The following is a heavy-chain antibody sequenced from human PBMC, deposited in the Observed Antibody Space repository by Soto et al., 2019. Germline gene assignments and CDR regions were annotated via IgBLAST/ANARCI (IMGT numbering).Heavy chain of an antibody. V-gene: IGHV1-18*01. CDR1: GYTFTSYG. CDR3: ASRVLCDMDV. D-gene: IGHD2-21*01. CDR2: ISAYNGNT. J-gene: IGHJ6*02. Sequence: ASVKVSCKTSGYTFTSYGISWVRQAPGQGLEWMGWISAYNGNTIYAQEFQGRVTMTTDTSTSTAYMDLKSLKSDDTAVYYCASRVLCDMDVWGQGTTVTVSS.